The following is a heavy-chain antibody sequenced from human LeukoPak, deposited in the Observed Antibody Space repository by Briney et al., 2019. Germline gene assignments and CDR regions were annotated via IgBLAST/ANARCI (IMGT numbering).Heavy chain of an antibody. CDR2: IYYSGST. CDR1: GGSISSSSYY. D-gene: IGHD3-22*01. Sequence: NASETLSLTCTVSGGSISSSSYYWGWIRQPPGKGLEWIGSIYYSGSTYYNPSLKSRVTISVDTSKNQFSLKLSSVTAADTAVYYCAGSLCGTMIVVACDNWFDPWGQGTLVTVSS. J-gene: IGHJ5*02. CDR3: AGSLCGTMIVVACDNWFDP. V-gene: IGHV4-39*01.